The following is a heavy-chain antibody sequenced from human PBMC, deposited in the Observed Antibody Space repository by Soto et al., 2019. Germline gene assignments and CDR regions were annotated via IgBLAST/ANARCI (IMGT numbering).Heavy chain of an antibody. CDR2: ISAYKTNI. CDR1: GYTFPNYG. D-gene: IGHD3-10*01. V-gene: IGHV1-18*01. Sequence: ASVKVSCKASGYTFPNYGITWVRQAPGQGLEWMGWISAYKTNIKYAQKFQGRVILTTDTSTSTAYMELRSLRSDDTAIYYCVRDLDGSGAYYTDFWGQGTLVTVSS. J-gene: IGHJ4*02. CDR3: VRDLDGSGAYYTDF.